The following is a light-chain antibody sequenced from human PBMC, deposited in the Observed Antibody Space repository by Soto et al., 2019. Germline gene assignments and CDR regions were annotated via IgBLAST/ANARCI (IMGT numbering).Light chain of an antibody. Sequence: DIPMTQSPSTLSASIGDRVTITCRASQSISGWLAWYQQKPGKAPKLLISKASTLESGVPSRFSGSGSGTEFTLTISSLQPDDFATYYCQQYNSYPWTFGQGTNVEIK. CDR1: QSISGW. V-gene: IGKV1-5*03. CDR2: KAS. CDR3: QQYNSYPWT. J-gene: IGKJ1*01.